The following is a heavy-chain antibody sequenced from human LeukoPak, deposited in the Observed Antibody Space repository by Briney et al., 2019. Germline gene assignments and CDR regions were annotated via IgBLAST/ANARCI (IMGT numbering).Heavy chain of an antibody. D-gene: IGHD3-16*01. J-gene: IGHJ4*02. CDR2: LNHSEST. CDR3: ARGFTFSSLDY. CDR1: GGSFSGYF. Sequence: SETLSLTCAVYGGSFSGYFWNWIRQPPGKGLEWIGELNHSESTNYNPSLKSRVTISVDTSKNQFSLKLSSVTAADTAVYYCARGFTFSSLDYWGQGTLVTVSS. V-gene: IGHV4-34*01.